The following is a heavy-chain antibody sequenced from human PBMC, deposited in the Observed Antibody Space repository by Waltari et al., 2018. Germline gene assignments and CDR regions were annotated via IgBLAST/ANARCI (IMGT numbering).Heavy chain of an antibody. CDR1: GYPFTSYA. J-gene: IGHJ4*02. Sequence: QVQLVQSGAEVKKPGASVKVSCKASGYPFTSYAMHWVRQAPGQRLEWMGWINAGNGNTKYSQKFKGRVTITRDTSASTAYMELSSLRSEDTAVYYGARVPYYYGSAFDYWGQGTLVTVSS. V-gene: IGHV1-3*01. D-gene: IGHD3-10*01. CDR2: INAGNGNT. CDR3: ARVPYYYGSAFDY.